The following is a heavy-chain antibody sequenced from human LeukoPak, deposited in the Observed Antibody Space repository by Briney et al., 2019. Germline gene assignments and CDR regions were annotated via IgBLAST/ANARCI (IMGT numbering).Heavy chain of an antibody. J-gene: IGHJ4*02. D-gene: IGHD6-19*01. Sequence: ASVKVSCKASGYTFTGYYMHWVRQAPGQGLEWMGWINPDSGGTNYAQKFQGRVTMTRDTSISTAYMELSRLRSDDTAVYYCASAIAVADSFDYWGQGTLVTVSS. V-gene: IGHV1-2*02. CDR2: INPDSGGT. CDR1: GYTFTGYY. CDR3: ASAIAVADSFDY.